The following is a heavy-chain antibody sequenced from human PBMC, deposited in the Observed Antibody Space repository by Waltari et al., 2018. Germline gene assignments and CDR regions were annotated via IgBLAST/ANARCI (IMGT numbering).Heavy chain of an antibody. J-gene: IGHJ4*02. CDR2: IYYSGST. CDR1: GGSIRSSSYS. V-gene: IGHV4-39*01. D-gene: IGHD4-17*01. CDR3: ARQNGDFNL. Sequence: QLQLQESGPGLVKPSETLSLTCTVSGGSIRSSSYSWGWIRQPPGKGLEWIGSIYYSGSTYYNPSLKSRVTISVDTSKNQFSLKLSSVTAADTAVYYCARQNGDFNLWGQGTLVTVSS.